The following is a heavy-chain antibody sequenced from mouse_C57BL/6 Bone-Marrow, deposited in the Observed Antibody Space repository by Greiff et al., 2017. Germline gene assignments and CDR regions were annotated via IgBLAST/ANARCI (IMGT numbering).Heavy chain of an antibody. V-gene: IGHV1-64*01. CDR3: ARNYGSSYRAWFAY. CDR1: GYTFTSYW. CDR2: IHPNSGST. Sequence: QVHVKQPGAELVKPGASVKLSCKASGYTFTSYWMHWVKQRPGQGLEWIGMIHPNSGSTNYNEKFKSKATLTVDKSSSTAYMQLSSLTSEDSAVYDCARNYGSSYRAWFAYWGQGTLVTVSA. J-gene: IGHJ3*01. D-gene: IGHD1-1*01.